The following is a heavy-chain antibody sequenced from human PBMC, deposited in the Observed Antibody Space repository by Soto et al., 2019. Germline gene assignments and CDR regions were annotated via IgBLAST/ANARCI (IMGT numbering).Heavy chain of an antibody. V-gene: IGHV4-31*01. CDR1: GGSISSGGYY. CDR3: ARDIRFRGFYGMDV. Sequence: QVQLQESGPGLVKPSQTLSLTCTVSGGSISSGGYYRSWNRQHPGKGLEWIGYTYYSGSTDYNPSLKRLVTISVDTSKHQFTLKLSSVSAADTGVYYCARDIRFRGFYGMDVWGQETTVTVS. J-gene: IGHJ6*02. CDR2: TYYSGST. D-gene: IGHD3-10*01.